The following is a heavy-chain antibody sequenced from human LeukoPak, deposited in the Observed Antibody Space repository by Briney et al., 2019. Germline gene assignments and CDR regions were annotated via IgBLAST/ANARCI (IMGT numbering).Heavy chain of an antibody. CDR3: ARDPFAYRGGDCYSLLDY. CDR1: GYTFTSYG. Sequence: ASVKVSCKASGYTFTSYGISWVRQAPGQGLEWMGWISAYNGNTNYAQKLQGRVTMTTDTSTSTAYMELRSLRSDDTAVYYCARDPFAYRGGDCYSLLDYWGQGTLVTVSS. CDR2: ISAYNGNT. D-gene: IGHD2-21*02. J-gene: IGHJ4*02. V-gene: IGHV1-18*01.